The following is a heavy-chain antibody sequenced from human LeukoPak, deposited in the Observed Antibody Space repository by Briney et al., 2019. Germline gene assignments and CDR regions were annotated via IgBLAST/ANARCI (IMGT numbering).Heavy chain of an antibody. CDR3: ARGAWYYYGSGEGIDY. V-gene: IGHV4-39*01. Sequence: SETLSLTCGVSGMSLYGYFWSWIRQPPGKGLEWIGSIYYSGSTYYNPSLKSRVTISVDTSKNQFSLKLSSVTAADTAVYYCARGAWYYYGSGEGIDYWGQGTLVTVSS. J-gene: IGHJ4*02. CDR2: IYYSGST. CDR1: GMSLYGYF. D-gene: IGHD3-10*01.